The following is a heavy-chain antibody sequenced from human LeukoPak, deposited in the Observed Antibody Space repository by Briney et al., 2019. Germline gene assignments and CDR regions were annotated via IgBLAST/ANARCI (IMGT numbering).Heavy chain of an antibody. J-gene: IGHJ4*02. CDR2: INPNSGGT. Sequence: ASVKVSCKAPGYTFTGYYMHWVRQAPGQGLEWMGWINPNSGGTNYAQKFQGRVTMTRDTSISTAYMELSRLRSDDTAVYYCARGGRIVITFGGVHPGYWGQGTLVTVSS. D-gene: IGHD3-16*01. CDR3: ARGGRIVITFGGVHPGY. V-gene: IGHV1-2*02. CDR1: GYTFTGYY.